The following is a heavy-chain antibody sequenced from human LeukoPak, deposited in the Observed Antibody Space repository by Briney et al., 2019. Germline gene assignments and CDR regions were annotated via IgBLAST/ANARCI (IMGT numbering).Heavy chain of an antibody. J-gene: IGHJ2*01. CDR1: GATLSDLF. CDR3: VTDRARLFWYFDL. Sequence: ASVKVSSEVSGATLSDLFIQWVRPAPGKGLEYVGGSDPEDGETFHAQNFQGRVTMTEETSIDTAYMELSSLRSEDTAVYYCVTDRARLFWYFDLWGRGTLVTVSS. CDR2: SDPEDGET. V-gene: IGHV1-24*01. D-gene: IGHD2-21*02.